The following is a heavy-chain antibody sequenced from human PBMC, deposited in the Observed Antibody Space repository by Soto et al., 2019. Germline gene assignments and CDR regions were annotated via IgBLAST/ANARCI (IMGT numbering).Heavy chain of an antibody. CDR3: ARDVSGNDAFDI. Sequence: GSLRLSCAASGITVSNNYMNWVRQAPGKGLEWVSVIYTVGGTYYADSVKGRFTVSRDNSKNMVFLQMDSLRVEDTAVYYCARDVSGNDAFDIWGQGTMVTVSS. D-gene: IGHD6-25*01. J-gene: IGHJ3*02. CDR1: GITVSNNY. CDR2: IYTVGGT. V-gene: IGHV3-66*01.